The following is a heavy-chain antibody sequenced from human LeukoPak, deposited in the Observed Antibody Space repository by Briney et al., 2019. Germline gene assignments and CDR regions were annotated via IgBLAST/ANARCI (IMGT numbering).Heavy chain of an antibody. Sequence: PSETLSLTCTVSGGSISSGDYYWSWIRQPPGKGLEWIGYIYYSGSTYYNPSLKSRVTISVDTSKNQFSLKLSSVTAADTAVYYCARILYDYVWGSYRYGLDYWGQGTLVTVSS. D-gene: IGHD3-16*02. CDR3: ARILYDYVWGSYRYGLDY. J-gene: IGHJ4*02. CDR1: GGSISSGDYY. CDR2: IYYSGST. V-gene: IGHV4-30-4*01.